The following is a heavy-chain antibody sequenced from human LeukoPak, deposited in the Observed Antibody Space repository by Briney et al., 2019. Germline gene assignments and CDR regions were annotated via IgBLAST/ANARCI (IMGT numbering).Heavy chain of an antibody. D-gene: IGHD7-27*01. V-gene: IGHV3-48*04. J-gene: IGHJ4*02. CDR3: GRFTRSGDSVY. CDR2: ISSSSSTI. Sequence: GGSLRLSCAASGFTVSSYSMNWVRQAPGKGLEWVSYISSSSSTIYYADSVKGRFAISRDNAENSLYLQMNSLKAEDTAVYYCGRFTRSGDSVYWGQGTLVTVSS. CDR1: GFTVSSYS.